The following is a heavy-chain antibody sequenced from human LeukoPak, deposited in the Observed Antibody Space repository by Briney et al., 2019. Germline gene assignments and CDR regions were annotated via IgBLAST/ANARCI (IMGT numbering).Heavy chain of an antibody. J-gene: IGHJ4*02. V-gene: IGHV1-69*13. CDR3: ARNRIAAAGTLDY. D-gene: IGHD6-13*01. Sequence: SVKVSCKASGGTFSSYAINWVRQAPGQGLEWMGGIIPIFGTANYAQKFQDRVTITADESTSTAYMELSSLRSEDTAVYYCARNRIAAAGTLDYWGQGTLVTVSS. CDR2: IIPIFGTA. CDR1: GGTFSSYA.